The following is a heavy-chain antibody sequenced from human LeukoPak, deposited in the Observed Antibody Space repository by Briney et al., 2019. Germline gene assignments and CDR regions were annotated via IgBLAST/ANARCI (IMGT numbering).Heavy chain of an antibody. CDR2: MNPNSGNT. V-gene: IGHV1-8*01. D-gene: IGHD3-3*01. CDR1: GYTFTSYD. CDR3: ARGRRGSRQLRFLEWLSTYYFDY. J-gene: IGHJ4*02. Sequence: ASVKVSCKASGYTFTSYDINWVRQAPGQGLEWMGWMNPNSGNTGYAQKFQGRVTMTRNTSISTAYMELSSLRSEDTAVYYCARGRRGSRQLRFLEWLSTYYFDYWGQGTLVTVSS.